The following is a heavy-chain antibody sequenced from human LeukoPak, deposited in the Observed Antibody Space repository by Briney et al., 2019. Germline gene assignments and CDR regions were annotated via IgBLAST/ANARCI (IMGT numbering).Heavy chain of an antibody. CDR3: AKASGTYYFDY. Sequence: GGSLRLSCAASGFTFSSYAMSWVRQAPGKGLEWVSAVSVSGSSTYYTDSVKSRFTISRDNSKNTLYLQMNSLRAEDTAVYYCAKASGTYYFDYWGQGILVTVSS. D-gene: IGHD6-25*01. CDR1: GFTFSSYA. V-gene: IGHV3-23*01. J-gene: IGHJ4*02. CDR2: VSVSGSST.